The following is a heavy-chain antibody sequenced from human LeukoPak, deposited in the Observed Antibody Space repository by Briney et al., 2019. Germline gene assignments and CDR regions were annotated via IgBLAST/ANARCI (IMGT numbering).Heavy chain of an antibody. CDR3: ARVPGDYDFWSGYHYYFDY. CDR2: MNPNSGNT. D-gene: IGHD3-3*01. J-gene: IGHJ4*02. CDR1: GYTFTSYD. Sequence: GASVKVSCKASGYTFTSYDINWVRQATGQGLEWMGWMNPNSGNTGYAQKFQGRVTMTRNTSISTAYMELSSLRSEDTAVYYCARVPGDYDFWSGYHYYFDYRGQGTLVTVSS. V-gene: IGHV1-8*01.